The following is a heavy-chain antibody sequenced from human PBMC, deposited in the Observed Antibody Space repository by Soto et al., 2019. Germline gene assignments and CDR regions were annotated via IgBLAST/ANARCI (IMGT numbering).Heavy chain of an antibody. D-gene: IGHD5-12*01. Sequence: XESLNISCKGCGYRFTSYWIGWVRQMPGKGLEWMAIIYPGDSDTRYSPSFQGQVTISADKSISTAYLQWSSLKASDTAMYYCARLLYGDGYPDSVLDYWGQGTLVTVSS. V-gene: IGHV5-51*01. CDR1: GYRFTSYW. J-gene: IGHJ4*02. CDR3: ARLLYGDGYPDSVLDY. CDR2: IYPGDSDT.